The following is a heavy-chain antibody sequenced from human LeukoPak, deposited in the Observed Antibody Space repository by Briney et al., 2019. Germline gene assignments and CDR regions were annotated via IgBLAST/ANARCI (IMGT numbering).Heavy chain of an antibody. Sequence: PSETLSLTCNVSGVSITSSDYYWGWIRQPPGKGLEWIVSIYSRGTNYYNPSLKSRVTISVDTSRNQVSLKMSSVTAADTAVYYCARSRITSGYAPQEFDSWGQGTLVTVSS. CDR2: IYSRGTN. CDR1: GVSITSSDYY. V-gene: IGHV4-39*01. CDR3: ARSRITSGYAPQEFDS. D-gene: IGHD5-12*01. J-gene: IGHJ4*02.